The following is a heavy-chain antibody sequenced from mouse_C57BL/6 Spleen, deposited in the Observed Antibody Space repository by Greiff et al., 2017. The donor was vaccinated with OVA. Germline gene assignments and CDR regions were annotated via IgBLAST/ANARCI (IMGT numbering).Heavy chain of an antibody. Sequence: EVKLVESGGGLVKPGGSLKLSCAASGFTFSDYGMHWVRQAPEQGLEWVAYISSGSSTIYYADTVQGRFPIPRDNSTNTLFLQMTSLRAEDTAMYYCARGANWYYFDYWGQGTTLTVSS. D-gene: IGHD4-1*01. J-gene: IGHJ2*01. CDR1: GFTFSDYG. CDR2: ISSGSSTI. CDR3: ARGANWYYFDY. V-gene: IGHV5-17*01.